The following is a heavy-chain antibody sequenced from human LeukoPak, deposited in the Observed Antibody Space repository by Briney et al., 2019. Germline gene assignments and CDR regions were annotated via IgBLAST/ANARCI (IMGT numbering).Heavy chain of an antibody. CDR2: IYYSGST. J-gene: IGHJ4*02. Sequence: SETLSLTCTVSSGSINNYYWSWIRQHPGKGLEWIGYIYYSGSTYYNPSLKSRVTISVDTSKNQFSLKLSSVTAADTAVYYCARGRSSGYYSHIDYWGQGTLVTVSS. CDR1: SGSINNYY. V-gene: IGHV4-59*06. D-gene: IGHD3-22*01. CDR3: ARGRSSGYYSHIDY.